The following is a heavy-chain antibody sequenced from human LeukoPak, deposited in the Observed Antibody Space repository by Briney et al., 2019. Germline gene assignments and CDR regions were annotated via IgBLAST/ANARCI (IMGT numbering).Heavy chain of an antibody. CDR1: GYTFISYD. CDR2: MNHNSGNT. D-gene: IGHD3-3*01. V-gene: IGHV1-8*01. CDR3: ARGDRITIFGVVTFYYYYYYMDV. Sequence: ASVKVSCKASGYTFISYDINWVRQATGQGLEWMGWMNHNSGNTGYAQKFQGRVTMTRNTSISTAYMELSSLRSEDTAVYYCARGDRITIFGVVTFYYYYYYMDVWGKGTTVTVSS. J-gene: IGHJ6*03.